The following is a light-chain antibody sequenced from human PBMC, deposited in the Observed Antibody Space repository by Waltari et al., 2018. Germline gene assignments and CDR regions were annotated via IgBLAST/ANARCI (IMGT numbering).Light chain of an antibody. CDR2: DAS. CDR1: QSVSSY. V-gene: IGKV3-11*01. CDR3: QQRSKLPRT. Sequence: EIVLTQSPATLSLSPGERATLSRRATQSVSSYLAWYQQRPDQAPTLLIYDASIRATAIPARFTGSGSETDFTLTISSLEPEDFAVYYCQQRSKLPRTFGGGTKVEIK. J-gene: IGKJ4*01.